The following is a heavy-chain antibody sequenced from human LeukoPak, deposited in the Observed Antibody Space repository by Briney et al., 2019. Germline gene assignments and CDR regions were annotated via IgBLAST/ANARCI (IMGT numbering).Heavy chain of an antibody. V-gene: IGHV3-15*01. CDR3: TTDVGYGGNWAFGY. D-gene: IGHD4-23*01. J-gene: IGHJ4*02. CDR2: IKSKTDGGTT. CDR1: GFTFSNAW. Sequence: GGSLRLSCAASGFTFSNAWMSWVRQAPGKGLEWVGRIKSKTDGGTTDYAAPVKGRFTISRDDSKNTLYLQMNSLKTEDTAVYYCTTDVGYGGNWAFGYWGQGTLVTVSS.